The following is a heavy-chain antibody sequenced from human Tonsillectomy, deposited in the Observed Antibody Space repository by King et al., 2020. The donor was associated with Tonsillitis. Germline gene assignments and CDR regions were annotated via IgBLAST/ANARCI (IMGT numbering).Heavy chain of an antibody. J-gene: IGHJ4*02. D-gene: IGHD2-15*01. V-gene: IGHV4-39*01. CDR2: IYYSGST. Sequence: QLQESGPGLVKPSETLSLTCTVSGGSISSSSYYWGWIRQPPGKGLEWIGSIYYSGSTYYNPSLQSRVTISVDTCKNQVSLKLSSVTAADTAMYYCATPTQYCSAGSCYPYYFDFWGQGTLVTVSS. CDR1: GGSISSSSYY. CDR3: ATPTQYCSAGSCYPYYFDF.